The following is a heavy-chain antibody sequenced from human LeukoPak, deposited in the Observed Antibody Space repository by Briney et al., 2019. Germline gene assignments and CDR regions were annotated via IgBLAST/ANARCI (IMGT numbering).Heavy chain of an antibody. CDR3: ARDYYDSSGYYYDY. CDR2: IYTSGST. CDR1: GGSISSYY. J-gene: IGHJ4*02. D-gene: IGHD3-22*01. Sequence: SETLSLACTVSGGSISSYYWSWIRQPAGKGLEWIGRIYTSGSTNYNPSLKSRVTMSVDTSKNQFSLKLSSVTAADTAVYYCARDYYDSSGYYYDYWGQGTLVTVSS. V-gene: IGHV4-4*07.